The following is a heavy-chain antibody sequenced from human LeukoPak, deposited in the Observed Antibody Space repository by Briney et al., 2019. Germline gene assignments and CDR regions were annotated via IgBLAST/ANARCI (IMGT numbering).Heavy chain of an antibody. D-gene: IGHD6-19*01. CDR2: ISAYSGNT. Sequence: EASVNVFCKSAGYTFTSYGISWVRQAPGQGLEWMGWISAYSGNTNYAQKLQGRVTMTTDTSTSTAYMELRSLRSDDTTVYYCARGIAVAGLFDNWGQGTLVTVSS. V-gene: IGHV1-18*01. CDR3: ARGIAVAGLFDN. J-gene: IGHJ4*02. CDR1: GYTFTSYG.